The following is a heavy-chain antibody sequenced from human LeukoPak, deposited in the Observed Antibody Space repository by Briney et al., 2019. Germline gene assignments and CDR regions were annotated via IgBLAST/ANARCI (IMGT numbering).Heavy chain of an antibody. V-gene: IGHV3-7*01. D-gene: IGHD3-10*01. CDR2: IKQDGSEK. CDR1: GFTFSSYW. CDR3: ARAGVPNYYYYMDV. Sequence: PGGSLRLSCAASGFTFSSYWMTWVRQAPGKGLEWVANIKQDGSEKYYVDSVKGRFTISRDNAKNSLYLQMNSLRAEDTAVYYCARAGVPNYYYYMDVWGKGTTVTVSS. J-gene: IGHJ6*03.